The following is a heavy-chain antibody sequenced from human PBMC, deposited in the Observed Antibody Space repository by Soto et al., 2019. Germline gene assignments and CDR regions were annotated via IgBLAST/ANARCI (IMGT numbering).Heavy chain of an antibody. CDR2: IIPIFGTV. Sequence: QVQLVQSGAEVKKPGSSVKVSCKASGGTFSSYAISWVRQAPGQGVEWMGGIIPIFGTVNYAQKFQGRVTITADESTSTASMELCSLRSEDTAVYYCAIKGRDGYYHRCWGQGTLVTVSS. J-gene: IGHJ4*02. D-gene: IGHD1-26*01. V-gene: IGHV1-69*12. CDR3: AIKGRDGYYHRC. CDR1: GGTFSSYA.